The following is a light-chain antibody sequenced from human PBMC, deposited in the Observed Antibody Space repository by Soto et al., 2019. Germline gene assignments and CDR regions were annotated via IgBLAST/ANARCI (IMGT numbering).Light chain of an antibody. J-gene: IGKJ1*01. CDR1: QRLSISY. CDR3: QQFGSSAWT. CDR2: GAT. V-gene: IGKV3-20*01. Sequence: EIVMTQSPATLSVSPGEGATLSCRASQRLSISYLAWYQQKPGQAPRLLIQGATSRATGIPDRFSGSGSGTDFTLTISRLEPEDFAVYYCQQFGSSAWTFGQGTKVDI.